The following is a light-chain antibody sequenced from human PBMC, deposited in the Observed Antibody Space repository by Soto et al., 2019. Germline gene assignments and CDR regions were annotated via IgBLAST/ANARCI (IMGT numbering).Light chain of an antibody. Sequence: QSALTQPASVSGSPGQSITISCTGTSSDVGGYDYVSWYQQHPGKAPKVMIYDVSNRPSGVSNRFSASKSGNTASLTISGLRAEDEADYYCSSYTSSSTTVFGSGTKVTVL. V-gene: IGLV2-14*01. CDR2: DVS. J-gene: IGLJ1*01. CDR3: SSYTSSSTTV. CDR1: SSDVGGYDY.